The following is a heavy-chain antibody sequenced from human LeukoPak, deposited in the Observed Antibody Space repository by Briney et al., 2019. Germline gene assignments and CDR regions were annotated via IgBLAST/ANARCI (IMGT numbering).Heavy chain of an antibody. CDR3: ARNVTAGFFDY. D-gene: IGHD1-1*01. Sequence: GGSLRLSCAASGVNVRSNYMSWVRQAPGRGLEWVSSIYRGGSTYYADSVKGRFTISRDDSKNTLYLQMDSLRADDTAVYYCARNVTAGFFDYWGQGIMVTVSS. V-gene: IGHV3-53*01. CDR1: GVNVRSNY. J-gene: IGHJ4*02. CDR2: IYRGGST.